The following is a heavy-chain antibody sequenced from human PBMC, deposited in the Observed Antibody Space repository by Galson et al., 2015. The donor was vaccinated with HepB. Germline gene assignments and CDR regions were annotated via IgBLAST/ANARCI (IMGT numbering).Heavy chain of an antibody. Sequence: PALVKPTQTLTLTCTFSGFSLSTRGMCVTWIRQPPGKALEWLARIDWDDDKHYSRSLKTKLTISKDTSKNQVVLTVTNLDPVDTATYYCARGVHFLQGTGYFPTFDSWGQGTLVTVSS. CDR1: GFSLSTRGMC. V-gene: IGHV2-70*11. CDR2: IDWDDDK. J-gene: IGHJ4*02. D-gene: IGHD3-9*01. CDR3: ARGVHFLQGTGYFPTFDS.